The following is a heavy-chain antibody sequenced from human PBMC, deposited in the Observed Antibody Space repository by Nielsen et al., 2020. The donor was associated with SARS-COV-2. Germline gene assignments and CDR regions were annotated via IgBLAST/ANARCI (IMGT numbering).Heavy chain of an antibody. J-gene: IGHJ6*02. D-gene: IGHD3/OR15-3a*01. CDR3: ARARATIFGLVMSYGMDV. V-gene: IGHV4-39*01. CDR2: IFYSRNT. CDR1: GSSIKSSTYS. Sequence: SETLSLTCTVSGSSIKSSTYSWGWIRQPPGKGLEWIGSIFYSRNTHYNPSLKSRVTMSVDTSKNQFSLKLSSVTAADTAVYYCARARATIFGLVMSYGMDVWGQGTLVTISS.